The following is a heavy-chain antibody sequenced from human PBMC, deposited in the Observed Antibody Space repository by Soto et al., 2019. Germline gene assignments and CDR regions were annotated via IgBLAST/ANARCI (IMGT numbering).Heavy chain of an antibody. CDR2: ISSSGSTI. CDR1: GFTFSSYE. CDR3: ARGGPGGGSYYYLPRYAFDI. J-gene: IGHJ3*02. Sequence: QPGGSLRLSCAASGFTFSSYEMNWVRQAPGKGLEWVSYISSSGSTIYYADSVKGRFTISRDNAKNSLYLQMNSLRAEDTAVYYCARGGPGGGSYYYLPRYAFDIWGQGTMVTVS. V-gene: IGHV3-48*03. D-gene: IGHD1-26*01.